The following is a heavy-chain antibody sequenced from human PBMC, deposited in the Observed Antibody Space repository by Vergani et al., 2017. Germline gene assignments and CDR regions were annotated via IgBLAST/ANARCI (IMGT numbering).Heavy chain of an antibody. CDR2: ISYDGSRT. J-gene: IGHJ4*02. V-gene: IGHV3-30-3*01. D-gene: IGHD3-22*01. Sequence: QVQLVESGGGVVQPGTSLRLSCTTSGFLFSTYPLHWVRLAPGKVLEWVAVISYDGSRTYYADSVKGRFTVSRDNSKNTLYLQIHSLRADDTAHYYCARDIRFYYDTRDYSYYFDSWGQGTLVTVSS. CDR1: GFLFSTYP. CDR3: ARDIRFYYDTRDYSYYFDS.